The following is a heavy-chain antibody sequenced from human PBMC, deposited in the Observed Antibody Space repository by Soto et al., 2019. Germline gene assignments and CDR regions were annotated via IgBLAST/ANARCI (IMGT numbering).Heavy chain of an antibody. J-gene: IGHJ6*02. CDR1: GYTFTSYG. V-gene: IGHV1-69*13. D-gene: IGHD5-18*01. CDR2: IIPIFGTA. CDR3: ARGTTAMSYYYYGMDV. Sequence: SVKVSCKASGYTFTSYGISWVRQAPGQGLEWMGGIIPIFGTANYAQKFQGRVTITADESTSTAYMELSSLRSEDTAVYYCARGTTAMSYYYYGMDVWGQGNPGHRLL.